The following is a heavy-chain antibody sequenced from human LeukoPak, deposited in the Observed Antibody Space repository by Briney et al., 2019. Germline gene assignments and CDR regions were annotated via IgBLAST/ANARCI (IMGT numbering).Heavy chain of an antibody. J-gene: IGHJ6*02. D-gene: IGHD3-10*01. V-gene: IGHV3-43*02. CDR1: GFTFDDYA. CDR2: ISGDGGST. CDR3: GREGYYHGSGSPFTTDYYYVVDV. Sequence: GGSLRLSCAASGFTFDDYAMHWVRQAPGKGLEWVSLISGDGGSTYYAGSVKGRFTISRDSSKNSLYLQTSSLRAEDTALYFCGREGYYHGSGSPFTTDYYYVVDVWGQGTTVTVSS.